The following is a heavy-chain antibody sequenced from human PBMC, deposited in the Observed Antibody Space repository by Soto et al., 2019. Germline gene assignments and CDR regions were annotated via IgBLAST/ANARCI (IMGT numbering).Heavy chain of an antibody. V-gene: IGHV3-23*01. CDR3: AAPRRGDY. J-gene: IGHJ4*02. CDR1: GFTFSSYA. Sequence: EVQLLESGGGLLQPGGSLRLSCAASGFTFSSYAMSWVRQAPGKGLEWVSAISGSGGSTYYADSVMGRFTISRDNSKNTVYLHMTSLRAEDTAVYYCAAPRRGDYWGQGTLVTVSS. CDR2: ISGSGGST. D-gene: IGHD3-10*01.